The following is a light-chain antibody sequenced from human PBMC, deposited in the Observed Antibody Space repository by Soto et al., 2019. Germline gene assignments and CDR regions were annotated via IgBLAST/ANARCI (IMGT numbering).Light chain of an antibody. Sequence: AIRMTQSPSSFSASTGDRVTITCRASQGISSYLAWYQPKPGKAPKLLIYAASTLQSGVPSRLSGSGSGTDFTLTIRCLQSEDFATYYCQQYYSYLTFGPGTKVDIK. CDR1: QGISSY. CDR2: AAS. V-gene: IGKV1-8*01. J-gene: IGKJ3*01. CDR3: QQYYSYLT.